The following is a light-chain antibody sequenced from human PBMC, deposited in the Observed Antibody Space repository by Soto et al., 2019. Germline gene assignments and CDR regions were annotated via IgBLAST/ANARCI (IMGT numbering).Light chain of an antibody. J-gene: IGLJ1*01. CDR1: SSDVGGYNY. V-gene: IGLV2-14*01. Sequence: QSVLTQPASVSGSPGQSITISCTGTSSDVGGYNYVAWYQQHPGKVPRLMIYGVSNRPSGLSNRFSGSKSGSTASLTISGLQAEDEADYYCISYTSSSTSYVFRTGTKVTVL. CDR3: ISYTSSSTSYV. CDR2: GVS.